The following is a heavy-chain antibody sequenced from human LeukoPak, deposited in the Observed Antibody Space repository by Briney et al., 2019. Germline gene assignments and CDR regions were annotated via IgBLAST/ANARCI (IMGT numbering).Heavy chain of an antibody. CDR2: ISGSGGST. V-gene: IGHV3-23*01. CDR1: GFTFSSYA. Sequence: GGSLRLFCAASGFTFSSYAMSWVRQAPGKGLEWVSAISGSGGSTYYADSVKGRFTISRDNSKNTLYLQMNSLRAEDTAVYYCAKDWHYYDSSGPVDYWGQGTLVTVSS. CDR3: AKDWHYYDSSGPVDY. J-gene: IGHJ4*02. D-gene: IGHD3-22*01.